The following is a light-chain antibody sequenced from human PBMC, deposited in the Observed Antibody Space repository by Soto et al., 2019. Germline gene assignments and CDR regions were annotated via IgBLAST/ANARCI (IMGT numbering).Light chain of an antibody. CDR3: QSYDSSLSGVV. Sequence: QSVLTQPPSVSGAPGQRVTISCTGSSSNIGAGYDVHWYQQVPGTAPKVLIYGNTIRPSGVPDRFSAFKSGTSASLTITGLQAEDEADYYCQSYDSSLSGVVFGGGTQLTVL. CDR2: GNT. V-gene: IGLV1-40*01. J-gene: IGLJ2*01. CDR1: SSNIGAGYD.